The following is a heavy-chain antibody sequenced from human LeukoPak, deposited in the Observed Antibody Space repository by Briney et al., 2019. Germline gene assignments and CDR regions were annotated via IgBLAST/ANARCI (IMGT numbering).Heavy chain of an antibody. V-gene: IGHV1-8*02. CDR1: GGTFSSYA. CDR2: MNPNSGNT. D-gene: IGHD3-22*01. CDR3: ARGSFYYDSSGYYYNDY. J-gene: IGHJ4*02. Sequence: ASVKVSCKASGGTFSSYAISWVRQAPGQGLEWMGWMNPNSGNTGYAQKFQGRVTMTRNTSISTAYMELSSLRSEDTAVYYCARGSFYYDSSGYYYNDYWGQGTLVTVSS.